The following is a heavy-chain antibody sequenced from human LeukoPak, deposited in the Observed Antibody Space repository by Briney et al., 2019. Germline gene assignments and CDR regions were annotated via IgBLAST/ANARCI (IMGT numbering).Heavy chain of an antibody. CDR3: ARRVVPAASWFDP. J-gene: IGHJ5*02. D-gene: IGHD2-2*01. CDR1: GYSISSGYY. CDR2: IYHSGST. V-gene: IGHV4-38-2*01. Sequence: SETLSLTCAVSGYSISSGYYWGWIRQPPGKGLEWIGSIYHSGSTYYNPSLKSRVTISVDTSKNQFSLKLSSVTAADTAVYYCARRVVPAASWFDPWGQGTLVTASS.